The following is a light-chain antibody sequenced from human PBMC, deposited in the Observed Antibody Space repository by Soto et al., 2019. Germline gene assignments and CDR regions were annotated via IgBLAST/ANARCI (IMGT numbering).Light chain of an antibody. CDR2: EAS. Sequence: EIVLTQAPTTLSFSPGERATLSCRASQTVTKYLAWYQQKPGQAPRLLIYEASERASGVPARFSGSGSGTDFTLTISSLEPEDFASYYCQQRLTGPWTFGQGTRVEI. J-gene: IGKJ1*01. CDR1: QTVTKY. V-gene: IGKV3-11*01. CDR3: QQRLTGPWT.